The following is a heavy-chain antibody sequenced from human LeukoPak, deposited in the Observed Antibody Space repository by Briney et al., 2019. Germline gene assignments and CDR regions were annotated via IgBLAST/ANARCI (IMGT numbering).Heavy chain of an antibody. V-gene: IGHV3-23*01. D-gene: IGHD3-9*01. CDR1: GCSFSSYV. CDR2: LSHSCGRG. Sequence: GGSLRLSCAVSGCSFSSYVLSWGRQAPGKGLEWVSSLSHSCGRGYYTDSVNGRFTISRDNSKNTLYLHMNTLRVGDTPVYFCAKLGFLTGSFDSWGQGTLVSASS. CDR3: AKLGFLTGSFDS. J-gene: IGHJ4*02.